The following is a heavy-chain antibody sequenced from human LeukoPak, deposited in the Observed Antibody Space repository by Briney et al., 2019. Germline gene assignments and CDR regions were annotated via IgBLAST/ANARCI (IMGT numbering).Heavy chain of an antibody. CDR3: AREGAFWSGYVNWFDP. CDR1: EYTFTGYY. Sequence: ASVKVSCKASEYTFTGYYMHWVRQAPGQGLEWMGWINPNSGGTNYAQKFQGRVTMTRDTSISTAYMELSRLRSDDTAVYYCAREGAFWSGYVNWFDPWGQGTLVTVSS. V-gene: IGHV1-2*02. D-gene: IGHD3-3*01. CDR2: INPNSGGT. J-gene: IGHJ5*02.